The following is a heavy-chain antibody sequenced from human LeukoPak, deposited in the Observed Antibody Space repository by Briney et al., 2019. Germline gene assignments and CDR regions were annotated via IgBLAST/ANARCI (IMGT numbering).Heavy chain of an antibody. Sequence: SVKVSCKASGGTFSSYAISWVRQAPGQWLEWMGGIIPIFGTANYAQKFQGRVTITADESTSTAYMELSSLRSEDTAVYYCARGVGVSSSWYMYYWGQGTLVTVSS. CDR1: GGTFSSYA. CDR2: IIPIFGTA. V-gene: IGHV1-69*13. D-gene: IGHD6-13*01. J-gene: IGHJ4*02. CDR3: ARGVGVSSSWYMYY.